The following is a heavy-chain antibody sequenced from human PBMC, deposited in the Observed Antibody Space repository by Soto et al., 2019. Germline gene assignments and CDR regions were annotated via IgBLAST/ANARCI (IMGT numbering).Heavy chain of an antibody. V-gene: IGHV3-30*03. Sequence: TFSNSGMHWIRQAPGKGLKWVAVISNDGSDKYYADSVKGRFTISRENSKKTLFLQMNSLRPEDTAVYYCARAPRGFSAYDASLQIDSWGQGTLVTVSS. CDR2: ISNDGSDK. D-gene: IGHD5-12*01. CDR1: TFSNSG. CDR3: ARAPRGFSAYDASLQIDS. J-gene: IGHJ4*02.